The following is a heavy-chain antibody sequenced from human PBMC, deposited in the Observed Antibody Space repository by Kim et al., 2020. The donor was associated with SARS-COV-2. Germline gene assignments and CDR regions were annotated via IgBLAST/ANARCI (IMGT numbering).Heavy chain of an antibody. CDR3: ARGLIRLGYCSSTSCRPFDP. CDR1: GFTFSSYS. D-gene: IGHD2-2*01. V-gene: IGHV3-21*01. Sequence: GGSLRLSCAASGFTFSSYSMNWVRQAPGKGLEWVSSISSSSSYIYYADSVKGRFTISRDNANNSLYLQMNSLRAEDTAVYYCARGLIRLGYCSSTSCRPFDPWCQGTLVTVSS. CDR2: ISSSSSYI. J-gene: IGHJ5*02.